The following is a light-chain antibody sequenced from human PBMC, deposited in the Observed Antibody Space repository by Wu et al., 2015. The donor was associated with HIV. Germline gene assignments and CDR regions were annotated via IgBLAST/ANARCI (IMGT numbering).Light chain of an antibody. CDR2: ATS. CDR3: QRLSSYPLWT. CDR1: QGLSSY. Sequence: DIQVTQSPSFMSASIGDRVTITCRASQGLSSYLAWYQQKPGKVPKLLIYATSILQSGVPSRFSGSGSGTVFTLTIKNLQPEDFATYYCQRLSSYPLWTFGQGTKLDLK. V-gene: IGKV1-9*01. J-gene: IGKJ2*02.